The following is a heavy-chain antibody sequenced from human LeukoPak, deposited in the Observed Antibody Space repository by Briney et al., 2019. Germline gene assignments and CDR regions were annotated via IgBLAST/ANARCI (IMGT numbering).Heavy chain of an antibody. V-gene: IGHV4-39*07. CDR2: IFYSGST. J-gene: IGHJ3*02. CDR3: ARDSYRDDAFDI. D-gene: IGHD1-26*01. Sequence: SETLSLTCTVSSGSISTSNYYWGWVRQPPGKALEWIGNIFYSGSTYYSPSLKSRVTISLDTSRNQFSLKLNSVTAADTAVYYCARDSYRDDAFDIWGQGTMVTVSS. CDR1: SGSISTSNYY.